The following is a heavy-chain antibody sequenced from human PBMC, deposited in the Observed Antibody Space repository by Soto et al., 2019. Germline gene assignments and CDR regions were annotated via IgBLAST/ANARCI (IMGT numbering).Heavy chain of an antibody. CDR2: IIPIFRTA. D-gene: IGHD7-27*01. CDR3: ASHWGQAKRYYYYGMDV. J-gene: IGHJ6*02. CDR1: GGTFSSYA. V-gene: IGHV1-69*12. Sequence: QVQLVQSGAEVKKPGSSVKVSCKASGGTFSSYAISWVRQAPGQGLEWMGGIIPIFRTADYAQKFQGRVTITADESTSTAYMELSSLRSEYTAVYYCASHWGQAKRYYYYGMDVWGQGTTVTVSS.